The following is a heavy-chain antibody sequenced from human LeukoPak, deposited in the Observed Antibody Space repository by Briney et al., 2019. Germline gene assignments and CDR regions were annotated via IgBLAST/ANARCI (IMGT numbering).Heavy chain of an antibody. Sequence: GGSVNVSCKASRNIFTGYFIHGVRQAPGQGLEWMGWINPKNGGTNPAEKFQGRVTMTRDTSLSTAFRERTGLTSDDTAVYFCAREPPYTGHCDITTCDVSRFDLWGQGTLVPVPS. D-gene: IGHD2-2*01. CDR1: RNIFTGYF. V-gene: IGHV1-2*02. CDR3: AREPPYTGHCDITTCDVSRFDL. CDR2: INPKNGGT. J-gene: IGHJ4*02.